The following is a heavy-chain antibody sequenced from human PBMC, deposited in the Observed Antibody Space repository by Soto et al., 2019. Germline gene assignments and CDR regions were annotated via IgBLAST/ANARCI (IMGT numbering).Heavy chain of an antibody. Sequence: EVQLVESGGGLVKPGGSLRLSCAASGFTFSSYSMNWVRQAPGKGLEWVSSISSSSSYIYYADSVKGRFTISRDNAKNSLYLQMNSLRAEDTAVYYCARVGTHDYGDYVGGYYYYGMDVWGQGTTVTVSS. CDR1: GFTFSSYS. V-gene: IGHV3-21*01. J-gene: IGHJ6*02. CDR3: ARVGTHDYGDYVGGYYYYGMDV. CDR2: ISSSSSYI. D-gene: IGHD4-17*01.